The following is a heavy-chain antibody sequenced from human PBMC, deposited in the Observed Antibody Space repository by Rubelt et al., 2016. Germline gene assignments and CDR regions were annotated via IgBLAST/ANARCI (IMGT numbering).Heavy chain of an antibody. CDR2: INPSGGST. CDR3: ARGGGSGYNHFDY. D-gene: IGHD5-12*01. Sequence: QVQLVQSGAEVKKPGSSVKVSCKASGGTFSSYAISWVRQAPGQGLQWLAIINPSGGSTTYAQKFQGRVSLTRDTSISTVYMELTNLRSEDTAIYYCARGGGSGYNHFDYWGQGTLVTVSS. J-gene: IGHJ4*02. V-gene: IGHV1-46*01. CDR1: GGTFSSYA.